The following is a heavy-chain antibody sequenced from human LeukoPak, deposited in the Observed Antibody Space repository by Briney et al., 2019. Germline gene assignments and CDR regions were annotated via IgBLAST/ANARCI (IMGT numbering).Heavy chain of an antibody. V-gene: IGHV3-30*18. D-gene: IGHD5-24*01. Sequence: GRSLRLSCAASGFIFSSYGMHWVHQAPGKGLEWVAVISYVGSDKYYTDSVRGRFTISRDNSKTTLYLQMNSLRTEDTAVYYCAKGGEMGTIRGYFDYLGQGTLVTVSS. CDR1: GFIFSSYG. CDR3: AKGGEMGTIRGYFDY. J-gene: IGHJ4*02. CDR2: ISYVGSDK.